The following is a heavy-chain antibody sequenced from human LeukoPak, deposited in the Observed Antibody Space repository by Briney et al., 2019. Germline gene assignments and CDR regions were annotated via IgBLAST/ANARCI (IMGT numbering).Heavy chain of an antibody. J-gene: IGHJ6*02. D-gene: IGHD3-10*01. CDR1: GYTFTGYY. V-gene: IGHV1-2*02. CDR2: INPKSGGT. Sequence: ASVKVSCKASGYTFTGYYMPWVRQAPGQGLEWMGWINPKSGGTNYAQKFRGRVTMTRDTSISTAHMELSRLRADDTAVYYCARDRVNMVRGVIAYYYYGMDVWGQGTTVTVCS. CDR3: ARDRVNMVRGVIAYYYYGMDV.